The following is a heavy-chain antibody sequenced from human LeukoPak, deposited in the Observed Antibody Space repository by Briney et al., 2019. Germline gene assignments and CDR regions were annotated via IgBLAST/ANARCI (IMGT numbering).Heavy chain of an antibody. CDR1: GYTLTELS. CDR3: ARGSGETGGYYYVY. J-gene: IGHJ4*02. D-gene: IGHD3-22*01. V-gene: IGHV1-69*13. CDR2: IIPIFGTA. Sequence: SVKVSCKVSGYTLTELSMHWVRQAPGKGLEWMGGIIPIFGTANYAQKFQGRVTITADESTRTAYMELRTLRSEDTAIYYCARGSGETGGYYYVYWGRGTPVTVSS.